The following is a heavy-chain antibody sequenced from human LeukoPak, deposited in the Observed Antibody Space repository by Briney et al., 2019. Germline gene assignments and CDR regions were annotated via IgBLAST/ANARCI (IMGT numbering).Heavy chain of an antibody. D-gene: IGHD3-3*01. J-gene: IGHJ4*02. CDR1: GFSLSTSAVG. Sequence: SGPTLVKLTQTRTLTCTFCGFSLSTSAVGGGWIGQPPGKALEWRALIYWNDDKRYSPSLKSRITITKDTSKNQVVLTMTTKDPVDTGTYYCAHRPPPHDFDYWGQGALVTVSS. CDR2: IYWNDDK. CDR3: AHRPPPHDFDY. V-gene: IGHV2-5*01.